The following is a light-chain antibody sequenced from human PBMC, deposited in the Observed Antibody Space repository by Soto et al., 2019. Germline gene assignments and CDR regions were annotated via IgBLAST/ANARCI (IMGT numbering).Light chain of an antibody. CDR3: QQLNSYPIT. Sequence: EMVSTQSPGTLSLSPGERATLSCSASQSVSNNYLAWYQQKPGQAPRLLIYGASNRATGIPDRFSGSGSGTEFTLTISSLQPEDFATYYCQQLNSYPITFGQGTRLENK. V-gene: IGKV3-20*01. J-gene: IGKJ5*01. CDR2: GAS. CDR1: QSVSNNY.